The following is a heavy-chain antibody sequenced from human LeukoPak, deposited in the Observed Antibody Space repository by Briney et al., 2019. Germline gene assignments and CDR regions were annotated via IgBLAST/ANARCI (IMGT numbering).Heavy chain of an antibody. CDR1: GGSFSGYY. D-gene: IGHD6-19*01. J-gene: IGHJ4*02. CDR2: INHSGST. V-gene: IGHV4-34*01. CDR3: ARVVGQWLVRFDY. Sequence: SETLSLTCAVYGGSFSGYYWSWIRQPPGKGLEWIGEINHSGSTNYNPSLKSRVTISVDTSKNQFPLKLSSVTAADTDVYYCARVVGQWLVRFDYWGQGTLVTVSS.